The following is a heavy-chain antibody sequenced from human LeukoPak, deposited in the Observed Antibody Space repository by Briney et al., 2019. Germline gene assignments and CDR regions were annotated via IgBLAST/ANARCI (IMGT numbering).Heavy chain of an antibody. CDR3: ARHGSSYGYSLDY. D-gene: IGHD5-18*01. CDR2: IKRDGSER. J-gene: IGHJ4*02. Sequence: PGGSLRLSCAASGLRFSDYWMSWVRQAPGKGLEWVASIKRDGSERNYVDSVKGRFVISRDNAKNSVYLQLNSLRAEDTAVYYCARHGSSYGYSLDYWGQGTLVTVSS. CDR1: GLRFSDYW. V-gene: IGHV3-7*01.